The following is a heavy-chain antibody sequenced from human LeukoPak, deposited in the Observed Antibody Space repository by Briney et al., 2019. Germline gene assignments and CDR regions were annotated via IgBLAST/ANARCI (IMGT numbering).Heavy chain of an antibody. CDR1: GGSIKTNY. D-gene: IGHD5-24*01. CDR2: GYYRGST. V-gene: IGHV4-59*08. Sequence: PSETLSLTCTVSGGSIKTNYWSWIRQPPGKGLEWIGYGYYRGSTNYNPSLKSRVTISVDTSKNQFSLELSSVTAADTAVYYCARHGYNAAYNIWGQGTMVTVSS. CDR3: ARHGYNAAYNI. J-gene: IGHJ3*02.